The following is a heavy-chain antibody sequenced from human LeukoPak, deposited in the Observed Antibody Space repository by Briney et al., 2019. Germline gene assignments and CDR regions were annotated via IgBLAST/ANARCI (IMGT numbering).Heavy chain of an antibody. D-gene: IGHD6-13*01. V-gene: IGHV3-21*01. Sequence: GRSLRLSCAASGFTFSSYSMNWVRQAPGKGLEWVSSISSSSSYIYYADSVKGRFTISRDNAKNSLYLQMNSLRAEDTAVYYCAREVSSPRSFDYWGQGTLVTVSS. J-gene: IGHJ4*02. CDR1: GFTFSSYS. CDR3: AREVSSPRSFDY. CDR2: ISSSSSYI.